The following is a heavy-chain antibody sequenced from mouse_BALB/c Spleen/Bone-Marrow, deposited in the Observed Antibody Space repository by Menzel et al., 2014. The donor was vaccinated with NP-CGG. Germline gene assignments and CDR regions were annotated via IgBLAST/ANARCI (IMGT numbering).Heavy chain of an antibody. Sequence: EVKLVESGPELVKPGASVKMSCKASGYTFTDYYMDWVKQSHGESFEWIGRVNPYSGGTSYNQKFKGKATLTVDKSSTTAYMELNSLTSEDSAVYYCARGGDRDYWGQGTTLTVSS. CDR2: VNPYSGGT. CDR1: GYTFTDYY. V-gene: IGHV1-19*01. D-gene: IGHD2-13*01. CDR3: ARGGDRDY. J-gene: IGHJ2*01.